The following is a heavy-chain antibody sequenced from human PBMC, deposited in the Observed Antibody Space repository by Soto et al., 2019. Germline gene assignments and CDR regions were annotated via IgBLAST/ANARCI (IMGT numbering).Heavy chain of an antibody. V-gene: IGHV4-31*11. CDR1: GGSISSGGYS. J-gene: IGHJ4*02. D-gene: IGHD3-22*01. CDR3: ANVNYFDRYFDF. Sequence: SETLSLTCAVSGGSISSGGYSWSWIRQPPGKGLEWIGYIYYTGSTYYNPSLKSRVTISVDTSKNQFSLKLTSVTAADTAVYYCANVNYFDRYFDFWGQGTLVTVSS. CDR2: IYYTGST.